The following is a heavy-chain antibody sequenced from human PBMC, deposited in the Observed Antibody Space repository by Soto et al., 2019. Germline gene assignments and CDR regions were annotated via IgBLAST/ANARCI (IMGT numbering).Heavy chain of an antibody. CDR3: ARGDSTDCSNGVCSFFYNHDMDV. CDR1: GYSFTDYH. V-gene: IGHV1-2*04. CDR2: INPKSGGT. J-gene: IGHJ6*02. Sequence: QVQLVQSGAEVKKPGASVKVSCKASGYSFTDYHIHWVRQAPGQGLEWLGRINPKSGGTSTAQKFQGWVTMTTDTSISTAPMDLTTLTSDDTAIYYCARGDSTDCSNGVCSFFYNHDMDVWGQGTTVTVSS. D-gene: IGHD2-8*01.